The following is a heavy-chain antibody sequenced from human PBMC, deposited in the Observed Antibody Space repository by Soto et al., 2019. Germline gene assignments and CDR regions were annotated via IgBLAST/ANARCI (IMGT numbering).Heavy chain of an antibody. CDR1: GGSISSGDYS. CDR2: IYNSGIT. J-gene: IGHJ5*02. D-gene: IGHD3-3*01. Sequence: PSETLSLTCTVSGGSISSGDYSWSWVRQSPGKGLEWIGHIYNSGITYYNPSLKSRVVISIDTSRNQFSLRLNSLTAADRAVYFCARGVKVFGLVSRFWFDPWGQGTVVT. V-gene: IGHV4-30-4*01. CDR3: ARGVKVFGLVSRFWFDP.